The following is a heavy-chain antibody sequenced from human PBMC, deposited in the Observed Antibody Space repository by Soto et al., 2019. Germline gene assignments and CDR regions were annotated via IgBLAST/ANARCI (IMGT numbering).Heavy chain of an antibody. D-gene: IGHD1-26*01. J-gene: IGHJ5*02. V-gene: IGHV4-31*01. CDR2: IYYSGST. CDR1: GGSISSGGYY. CDR3: AWDSGSYASWFDP. Sequence: QVQLQESGPGLVKPSQTLSLTCTVSGGSISSGGYYWSWIRQHPGKGLEWIGYIYYSGSTYYNPSLKSLVTISVDTSKNQFSLKLSSVTAADTAVYYCAWDSGSYASWFDPWGQGTLVTVSS.